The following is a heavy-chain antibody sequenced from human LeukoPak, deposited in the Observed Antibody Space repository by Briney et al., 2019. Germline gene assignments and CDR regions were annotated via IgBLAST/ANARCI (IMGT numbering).Heavy chain of an antibody. D-gene: IGHD6-19*01. CDR1: GFTFSSYD. CDR3: VRASRGWYYFDY. J-gene: IGHJ4*02. Sequence: GGPLRLSCAASGFTFSSYDMHWVRQVTGKGLEWVSAIGTAGDPSYPGSVKGRFTISREIAKNSLYLQMNSLRDGDTAVYYCVRASRGWYYFDYWGQGTLVTVSS. V-gene: IGHV3-13*05. CDR2: IGTAGDP.